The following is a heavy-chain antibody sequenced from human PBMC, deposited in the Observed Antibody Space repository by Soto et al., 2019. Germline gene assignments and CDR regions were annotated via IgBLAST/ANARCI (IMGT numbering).Heavy chain of an antibody. J-gene: IGHJ4*02. CDR1: GDSINNRY. D-gene: IGHD3-22*01. CDR3: ARAVPGYYDSSGYYQPPIDY. V-gene: IGHV4-59*08. CDR2: IYYTGYT. Sequence: SETLSLTCTVSGDSINNRYWSWIRQPPGKGLEWIGYIYYTGYTNYNPSLKSRATISVDSSKNQFSLKLSSVTAADTAVYYCARAVPGYYDSSGYYQPPIDYWGQGTLVTVSS.